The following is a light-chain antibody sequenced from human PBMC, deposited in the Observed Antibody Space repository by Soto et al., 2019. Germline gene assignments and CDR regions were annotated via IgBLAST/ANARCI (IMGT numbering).Light chain of an antibody. CDR1: SSDVGCYNY. CDR2: DVS. V-gene: IGLV2-14*01. J-gene: IGLJ1*01. CDR3: SSYTTSNTRQIV. Sequence: QSVLTQPASVSGSPGQSITISCTGTSSDVGCYNYVSWYQQHPGKAPKFMIYDVSNRPSGVSNRFSGSKSGNTASLTISGLQAEDEADYYCSSYTTSNTRQIVFGTGTKLTVL.